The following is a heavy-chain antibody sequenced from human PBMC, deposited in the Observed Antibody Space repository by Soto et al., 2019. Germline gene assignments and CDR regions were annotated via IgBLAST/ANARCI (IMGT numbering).Heavy chain of an antibody. D-gene: IGHD4-17*01. CDR2: IYHIGST. J-gene: IGHJ3*02. V-gene: IGHV4-38-2*01. CDR1: GHSLSSGFY. Sequence: SETLSLTCAVSGHSLSSGFYWGWIRQPPGKGLEWIGSIYHIGSTNYNPSLKSRVTISVDTSKNQFSLKLSSVTAADTAVYYCAGGHDYVTLNIWGQGTMVTVSS. CDR3: AGGHDYVTLNI.